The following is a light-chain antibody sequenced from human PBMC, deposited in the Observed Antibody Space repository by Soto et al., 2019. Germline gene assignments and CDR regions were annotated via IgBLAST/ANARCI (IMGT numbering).Light chain of an antibody. CDR2: GAS. V-gene: IGKV3-15*01. CDR3: HQYNDWPRT. Sequence: EIVMTQSPSTLSVSTGERATLSCRATQSVSSRLAWYQQKPGQAPRILIYGASTRATGVPARFSGSGSGTEFTLTISSLQSEDFAVYYCHQYNDWPRTFGRGTKVDIK. CDR1: QSVSSR. J-gene: IGKJ1*01.